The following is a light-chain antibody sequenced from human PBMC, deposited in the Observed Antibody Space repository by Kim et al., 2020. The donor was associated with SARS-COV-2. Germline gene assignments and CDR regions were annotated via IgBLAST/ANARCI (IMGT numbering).Light chain of an antibody. J-gene: IGLJ1*01. CDR2: GIN. V-gene: IGLV3-19*01. CDR3: NSRDDV. CDR1: SLRSYY. Sequence: SSELTQDPAVSVALGQTVRITCQGDSLRSYYANWYQQKPGQAPVVVIYGINKRPSGIPDRFSGSSSGSTASLTITATQAEYEADYYCNSRDDVFGTGTKVTVL.